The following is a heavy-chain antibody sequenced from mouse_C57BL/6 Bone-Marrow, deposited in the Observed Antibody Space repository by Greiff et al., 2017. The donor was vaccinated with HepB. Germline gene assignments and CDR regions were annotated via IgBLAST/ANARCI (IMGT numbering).Heavy chain of an antibody. D-gene: IGHD2-5*01. CDR3: ARGAYYSNYEFAY. J-gene: IGHJ3*01. CDR2: IDPSDSYT. V-gene: IGHV1-50*01. Sequence: QVQLKQPGAELVKPGASVKLSCKASGYTFTSYWMQWVKQRPGQGLEWIGEIDPSDSYTNYNQKFKGKATLTVDTSSSTAYMQLSSLTSEDSAVYYCARGAYYSNYEFAYWGQGTLVTVSA. CDR1: GYTFTSYW.